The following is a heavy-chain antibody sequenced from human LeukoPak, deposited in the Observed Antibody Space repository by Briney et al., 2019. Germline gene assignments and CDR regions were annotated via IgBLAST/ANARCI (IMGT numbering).Heavy chain of an antibody. CDR2: IKSKTDGGTT. CDR3: TTGMAAAYYGMDV. V-gene: IGHV3-15*01. D-gene: IGHD6-13*01. CDR1: GFTLTNAW. Sequence: NPGGSLRLSCAASGFTLTNAWMTWVRQAPGKGLEWVGRIKSKTDGGTTDYAAPVKGRFTISRDDSKNTLYLQMNSLKTEDTAVYYCTTGMAAAYYGMDVWGQGTTVTVSS. J-gene: IGHJ6*02.